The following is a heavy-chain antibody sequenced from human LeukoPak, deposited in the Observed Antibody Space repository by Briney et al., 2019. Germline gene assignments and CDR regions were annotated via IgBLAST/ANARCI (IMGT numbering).Heavy chain of an antibody. Sequence: GGSLRLSCAASRFTLSSYAMSWVRQAPRKGLEWVSAISGSGGSTYYADSVKGRFTISRDNSKNTLYLQMNSLRAEDTAVYYCAKDSDYDYSGYDSDYYGMDVWGQGTTVTVSS. J-gene: IGHJ6*02. CDR1: RFTLSSYA. CDR3: AKDSDYDYSGYDSDYYGMDV. D-gene: IGHD5-12*01. CDR2: ISGSGGST. V-gene: IGHV3-23*01.